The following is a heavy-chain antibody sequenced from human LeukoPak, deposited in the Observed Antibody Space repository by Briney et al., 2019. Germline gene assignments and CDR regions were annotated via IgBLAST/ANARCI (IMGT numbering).Heavy chain of an antibody. CDR3: AKDEVVPSYYYIDV. D-gene: IGHD2-2*01. CDR2: INYDGSKE. J-gene: IGHJ6*03. CDR1: GFTFSRFG. Sequence: GRSLRLSCAASGFTFSRFGMHWVRQAPGKGLEWVTFINYDGSKEYYADSVKGRFTISRDSSKNTLYLQMNSLRAEDTAVYYCAKDEVVPSYYYIDVWAKGPRSPSP. V-gene: IGHV3-30*02.